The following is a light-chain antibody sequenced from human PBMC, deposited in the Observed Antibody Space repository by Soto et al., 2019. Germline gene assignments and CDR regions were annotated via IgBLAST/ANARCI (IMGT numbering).Light chain of an antibody. CDR2: LNSDGSH. Sequence: QLVLTQSPSASASLGASVKLTCTLSSGHSSYAIAWHQQQPEEGPRYLMKLNSDGSHSKGDGIPDRFLGSSSGAERYLTISSLQSEDEADYYCQTWGTGIQVFGGGTKVTVL. CDR3: QTWGTGIQV. CDR1: SGHSSYA. V-gene: IGLV4-69*01. J-gene: IGLJ2*01.